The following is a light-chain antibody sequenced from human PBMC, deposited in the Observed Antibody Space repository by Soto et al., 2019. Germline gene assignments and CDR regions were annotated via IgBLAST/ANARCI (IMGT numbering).Light chain of an antibody. CDR2: AAS. Sequence: DIQLTQSPSFLSASVGDRVTITCRASQGISSYLAWYQQKPGKAPKLLNYAASTLQSGVPSMCSGSGSGTEFTLTISSLQPEDFATYYCQQLNSYLFTFGPGTKVDIK. J-gene: IGKJ3*01. CDR1: QGISSY. V-gene: IGKV1-9*01. CDR3: QQLNSYLFT.